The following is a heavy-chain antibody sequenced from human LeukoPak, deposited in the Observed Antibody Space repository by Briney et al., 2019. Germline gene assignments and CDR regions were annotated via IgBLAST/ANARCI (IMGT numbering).Heavy chain of an antibody. CDR3: ASILGGAPLYYFDY. CDR2: IYHSGST. CDR1: GGSISSGGYY. D-gene: IGHD1-26*01. J-gene: IGHJ4*02. V-gene: IGHV4-30-2*01. Sequence: SETLSLTCTVSGGSISSGGYYWSWIRQPPGKGLEWIGYIYHSGSTYYNPSLKSRVTISVDRSKNQFSLKLSSVTAADTAVYYCASILGGAPLYYFDYWGQGTLVTVSS.